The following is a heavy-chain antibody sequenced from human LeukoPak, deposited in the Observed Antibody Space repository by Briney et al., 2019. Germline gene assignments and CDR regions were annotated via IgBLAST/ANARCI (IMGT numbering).Heavy chain of an antibody. CDR2: INTSGGST. Sequence: GGSLRLSCAASAFTFSSYSMSWVRQAPGKGLEWVSTINTSGGSTFYPDSVRGRFTISRDNSKNTLYLQMNSLRSEVTAVYYCARANDYGDYEYYFDYWGQGTLVTVSS. D-gene: IGHD4-17*01. J-gene: IGHJ4*02. V-gene: IGHV3-23*01. CDR1: AFTFSSYS. CDR3: ARANDYGDYEYYFDY.